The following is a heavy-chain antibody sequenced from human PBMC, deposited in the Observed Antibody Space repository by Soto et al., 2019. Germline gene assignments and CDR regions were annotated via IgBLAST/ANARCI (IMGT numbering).Heavy chain of an antibody. CDR2: ISYDGSNK. D-gene: IGHD5-12*01. Sequence: TGGSLRLSCAASGFTFSSYAMHWVRQAPGKGLEWVAVISYDGSNKYYADSVKGRFTISRDNSKNTLYLQMNSLRAEDTAVYYCARDLVIGGYVDAFDIWGQGTMVTVSS. CDR1: GFTFSSYA. J-gene: IGHJ3*02. CDR3: ARDLVIGGYVDAFDI. V-gene: IGHV3-30-3*01.